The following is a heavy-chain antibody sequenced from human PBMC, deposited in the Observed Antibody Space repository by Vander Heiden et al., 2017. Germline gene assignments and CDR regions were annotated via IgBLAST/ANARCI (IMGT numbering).Heavy chain of an antibody. D-gene: IGHD2-2*01. J-gene: IGHJ5*02. CDR3: ARIVVVPAAKYWFDP. CDR2: IKQDGSEK. V-gene: IGHV3-7*03. Sequence: EVQLVESGGGLVQPGGSLRLSCAASGFTFSSYWMGWVRQAPGKGLEWVANIKQDGSEKYYVDSVKGRFTISRDNAKNSLYLQMNSLRAEDTAVYYCARIVVVPAAKYWFDPWGQGTLVTVSS. CDR1: GFTFSSYW.